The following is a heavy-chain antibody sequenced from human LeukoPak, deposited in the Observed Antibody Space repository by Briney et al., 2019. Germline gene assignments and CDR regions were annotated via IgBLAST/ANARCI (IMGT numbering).Heavy chain of an antibody. D-gene: IGHD6-6*01. J-gene: IGHJ4*02. V-gene: IGHV3-53*01. Sequence: PGGSLRLSCAASGFTVRSNYMSWVRQAPGKGLEWVSEIYSDGSTYYADSVKGRFTISRDNSKDTLYLEMNSLRAEDTAVYYCVQDWMGAARLVYWGQGILVTVSS. CDR1: GFTVRSNY. CDR3: VQDWMGAARLVY. CDR2: IYSDGST.